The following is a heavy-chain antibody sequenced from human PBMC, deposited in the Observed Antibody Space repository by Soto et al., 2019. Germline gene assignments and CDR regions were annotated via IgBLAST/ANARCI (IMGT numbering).Heavy chain of an antibody. J-gene: IGHJ4*02. CDR1: GGSISSSSYY. Sequence: QLQLQESGPGLVKPSETLSLTCTVSGGSISSSSYYWGWIRQPPGKGLEWIGSIYYSGSTYYNPSLKSRVTISVDTSKNQFSLKLSSVTAADTAVYYCAGGIAVAGLTLDYWGQGTLVTVSS. CDR2: IYYSGST. D-gene: IGHD6-19*01. V-gene: IGHV4-39*01. CDR3: AGGIAVAGLTLDY.